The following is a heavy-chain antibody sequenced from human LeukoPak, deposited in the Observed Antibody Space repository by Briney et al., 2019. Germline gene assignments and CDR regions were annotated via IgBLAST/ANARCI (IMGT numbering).Heavy chain of an antibody. J-gene: IGHJ2*01. CDR3: ARALVDYGDFDFDL. CDR1: GGSLSSGDYY. D-gene: IGHD4-17*01. Sequence: PQTLSLTCTVSGGSLSSGDYYWGWLRQPPGRGREWLGYILYSGSTYYNPSLRSRVTISVDTSKNQFSLKLSSVTAADTAVYYCARALVDYGDFDFDLWGRGTLVTVSS. CDR2: ILYSGST. V-gene: IGHV4-30-4*01.